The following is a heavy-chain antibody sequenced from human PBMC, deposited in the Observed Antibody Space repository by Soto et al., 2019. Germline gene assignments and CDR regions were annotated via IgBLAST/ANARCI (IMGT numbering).Heavy chain of an antibody. CDR1: GFTFSSYA. CDR2: ISYAGSNK. D-gene: IGHD6-25*01. J-gene: IGHJ4*02. V-gene: IGHV3-30-3*01. Sequence: QVQLVESGGGVVQPGRSLRLSCAASGFTFSSYAMHWFRQAPGKGLEWVAVISYAGSNKYYADYVKGRFTISRDNSKNTLYLQMNSLRAEATAVYYCARDRGGYFAYWGQGTLVTVSS. CDR3: ARDRGGYFAY.